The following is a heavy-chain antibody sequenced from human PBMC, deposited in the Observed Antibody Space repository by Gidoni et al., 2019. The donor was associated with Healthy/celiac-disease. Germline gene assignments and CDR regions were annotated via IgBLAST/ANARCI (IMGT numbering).Heavy chain of an antibody. CDR1: GYTFTGYY. Sequence: GYTFTGYYMHWVRQAPGQGLEWMGWINPNSGGTNYAQKFQGRVTMTRDTSISIAYMELSRLRSDDTAVYYCARDSGYSYGHEVDYWGQGTLVTVSS. J-gene: IGHJ4*02. CDR3: ARDSGYSYGHEVDY. CDR2: INPNSGGT. V-gene: IGHV1-2*02. D-gene: IGHD5-18*01.